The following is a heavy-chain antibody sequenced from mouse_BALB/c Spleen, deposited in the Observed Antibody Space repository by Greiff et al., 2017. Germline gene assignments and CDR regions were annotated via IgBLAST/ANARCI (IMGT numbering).Heavy chain of an antibody. V-gene: IGHV1-9*01. CDR1: GYTFSSYW. Sequence: VQLQQSGAELMKPGASVKISCKATGYTFSSYWIEWVKQRPGHGLEWIGEILPGSGSTNYNEKFKGKATFTADTSSNTAYMQLSSLTSEDSAVYYCARDITTATGAYWGQGTLVTVSA. D-gene: IGHD1-2*01. CDR3: ARDITTATGAY. CDR2: ILPGSGST. J-gene: IGHJ3*01.